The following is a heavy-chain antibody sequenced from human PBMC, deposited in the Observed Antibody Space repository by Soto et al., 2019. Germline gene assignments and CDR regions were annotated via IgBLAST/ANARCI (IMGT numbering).Heavy chain of an antibody. D-gene: IGHD2-15*01. CDR1: GFSFTDYS. J-gene: IGHJ4*02. Sequence: EVQLLESGGGLVQPGGSLRLSCVASGFSFTDYSMTWVRQAPGRGLEWVSTLTRGGTTFYADSVKGRFTISRDNSKNTLSLQMHRLRTEDTALYYCAKRATTVPTPGNYFDFWGQGKLVTVS. CDR3: AKRATTVPTPGNYFDF. CDR2: LTRGGTT. V-gene: IGHV3-23*01.